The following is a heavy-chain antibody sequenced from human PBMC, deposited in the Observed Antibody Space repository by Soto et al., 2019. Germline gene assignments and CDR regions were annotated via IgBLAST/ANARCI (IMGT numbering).Heavy chain of an antibody. CDR2: GST. J-gene: IGHJ5*02. D-gene: IGHD2-21*02. Sequence: GSTNYNPSLKSRVTISVDTSKNQFSLKLSSVTAAETAVYYCAGVFRWGDCGGDCYPEGWFDPWGQGTLVPVSS. V-gene: IGHV4-59*01. CDR3: AGVFRWGDCGGDCYPEGWFDP.